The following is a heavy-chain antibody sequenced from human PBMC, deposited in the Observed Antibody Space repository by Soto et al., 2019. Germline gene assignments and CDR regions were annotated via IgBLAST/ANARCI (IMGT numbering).Heavy chain of an antibody. D-gene: IGHD6-6*01. J-gene: IGHJ4*02. V-gene: IGHV4-30-2*01. CDR1: GGSISSCGYS. CDR3: ASVSPYSRSPHEFDY. CDR2: IYHSGST. Sequence: PSETLSLTFAVSGGSISSCGYSWSWIRQPPGKGLEWIGYIYHSGSTYYNPSLKSRVTISVDRSKNQFSLKLSSVTAADTAVYYCASVSPYSRSPHEFDYWGQGTLVTV.